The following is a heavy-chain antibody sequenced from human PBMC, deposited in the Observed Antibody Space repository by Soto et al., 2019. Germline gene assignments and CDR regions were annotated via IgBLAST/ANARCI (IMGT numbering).Heavy chain of an antibody. CDR3: TRGGIGEGFSFDP. Sequence: SETLSLTCDVYGGSFSGYYWTWIRLPPGKGLEWIGEINHSGRTSCNPSLKSRVTISVDTSKNQFSLKLNSVTAADTAVYYCTRGGIGEGFSFDPWGQGTLVTVSS. D-gene: IGHD3-10*01. J-gene: IGHJ5*02. CDR1: GGSFSGYY. V-gene: IGHV4-34*01. CDR2: INHSGRT.